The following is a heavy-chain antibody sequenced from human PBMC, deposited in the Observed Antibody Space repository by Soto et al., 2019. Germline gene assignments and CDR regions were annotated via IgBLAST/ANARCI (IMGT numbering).Heavy chain of an antibody. V-gene: IGHV4-31*03. J-gene: IGHJ4*02. CDR2: IYYSGST. Sequence: SETLSLTCTVTGGSISSGSYYSNWIRQHPGKGLEWIGYIYYSGSTYYNPSLKSRVTISVDTSKNQFSLKLSSVTAADTAVYYCARDGSSRRLDYRGQGTLVTVLS. CDR3: ARDGSSRRLDY. D-gene: IGHD6-6*01. CDR1: GGSISSGSYY.